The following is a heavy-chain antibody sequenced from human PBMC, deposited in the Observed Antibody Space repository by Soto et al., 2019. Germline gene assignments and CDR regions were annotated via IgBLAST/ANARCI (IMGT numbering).Heavy chain of an antibody. CDR3: ARVQYCYCGMDV. Sequence: GESLKISCKGSGYSFTSYWISWVRQMPGKGLEWMGRIDPSDSYTNYTPSFQGHVTISADKSISTAYLQWSSLKDSDTAMYYCARVQYCYCGMDVWGQGTTVTVSS. V-gene: IGHV5-10-1*01. D-gene: IGHD3-10*01. J-gene: IGHJ6*02. CDR2: IDPSDSYT. CDR1: GYSFTSYW.